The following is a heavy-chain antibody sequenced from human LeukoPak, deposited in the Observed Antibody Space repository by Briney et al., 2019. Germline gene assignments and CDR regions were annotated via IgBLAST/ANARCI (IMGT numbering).Heavy chain of an antibody. Sequence: SETLSLTCTVSGGSISSSLYYWGWIRQPPGKGLEWIGNVYYSGTTYYNPSLKSRVTISVDTSKNQFSLKLSSVTAAVTAVYYCARDGTSLNLAEFDYWGQGTLVTVSS. CDR2: VYYSGTT. J-gene: IGHJ4*02. V-gene: IGHV4-39*07. D-gene: IGHD1-1*01. CDR1: GGSISSSLYY. CDR3: ARDGTSLNLAEFDY.